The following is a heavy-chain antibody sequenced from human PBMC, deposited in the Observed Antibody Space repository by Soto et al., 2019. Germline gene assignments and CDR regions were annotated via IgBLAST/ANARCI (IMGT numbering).Heavy chain of an antibody. D-gene: IGHD4-4*01. CDR1: GGSISNYY. V-gene: IGHV4-59*01. Sequence: SETLSLTCIVSGGSISNYYWNWIRQPPGKGLEWIGFIFYSGSTNYNPSLKSRVTISIDTSKNQFSLKLSSVTAADTAVYYCARRYGYSFDYWGQGTLVTVSS. J-gene: IGHJ4*02. CDR3: ARRYGYSFDY. CDR2: IFYSGST.